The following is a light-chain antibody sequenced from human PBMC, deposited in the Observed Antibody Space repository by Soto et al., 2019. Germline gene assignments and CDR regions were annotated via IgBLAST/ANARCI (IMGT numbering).Light chain of an antibody. CDR1: QSLSDY. J-gene: IGKJ4*01. CDR2: GAS. V-gene: IGKV1-39*01. CDR3: QQSYDVRLS. Sequence: DLQMTQSPSSLSADVGDRVTITCRASQSLSDYLNWYQQKPGKAPNLLIHGASTLQSGVPSRFSGGGSGTEFTLTISSLQPEDFATYYCQQSYDVRLSFGGGTKV.